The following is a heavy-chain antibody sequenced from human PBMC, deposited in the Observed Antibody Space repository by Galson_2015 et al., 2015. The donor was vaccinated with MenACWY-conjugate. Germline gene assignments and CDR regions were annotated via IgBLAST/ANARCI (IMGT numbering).Heavy chain of an antibody. CDR3: AKNRFGGRPYYFGY. CDR2: ISGSGTTK. V-gene: IGHV3-23*01. D-gene: IGHD2-15*01. J-gene: IGHJ4*02. CDR1: GFNFSTYG. Sequence: SLRLSCAVSGFNFSTYGLAWVRQAPGKGLEWVSAISGSGTTKYDADSVKGRFTISRDNSKNTLYLQMNSLRAEDTAVYYCAKNRFGGRPYYFGYWGQGTLVTVSS.